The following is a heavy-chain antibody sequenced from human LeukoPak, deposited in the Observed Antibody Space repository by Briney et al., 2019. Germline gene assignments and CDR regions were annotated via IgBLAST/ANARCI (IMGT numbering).Heavy chain of an antibody. CDR2: IIPVLGVS. D-gene: IGHD3-10*01. V-gene: IGHV1-69*04. CDR1: GGSFSSYV. Sequence: GASVKVSCKASGGSFSSYVITWVRQAPGQGLEWMGRIIPVLGVSNFAQKFEGRVTITADKSTNTAHMELRRLESGDTAVYYCAKEATMARGARDYFDYWGQGTLVTVSS. CDR3: AKEATMARGARDYFDY. J-gene: IGHJ4*02.